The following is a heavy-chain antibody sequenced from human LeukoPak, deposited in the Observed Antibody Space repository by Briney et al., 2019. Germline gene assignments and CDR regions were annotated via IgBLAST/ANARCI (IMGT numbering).Heavy chain of an antibody. D-gene: IGHD6-6*01. CDR1: GGTFSSYT. Sequence: GASVKVSCKASGGTFSSYTISWVRQAPGQGLEWMGRIIPILGIANYAQKFQGRVTITADKSTSTAYMELSSLRSEDTAVYYCARDHTPEGPSRPFDYWGQGTLVTVSS. CDR2: IIPILGIA. CDR3: ARDHTPEGPSRPFDY. V-gene: IGHV1-69*04. J-gene: IGHJ4*02.